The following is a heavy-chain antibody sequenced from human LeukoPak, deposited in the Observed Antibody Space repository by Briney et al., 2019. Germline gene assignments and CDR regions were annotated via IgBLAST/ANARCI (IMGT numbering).Heavy chain of an antibody. V-gene: IGHV3-66*02. CDR3: AKPSYCGSSTCPLGD. J-gene: IGHJ4*02. D-gene: IGHD2-2*01. Sequence: GGSLRLSCAASGFTVSSNYMTWVRQAPGKGLEWVSVMYTLGNTYYADSVKGRFTISRDNAKNSLYLQMNSLRHEDTAVYYCAKPSYCGSSTCPLGDWGQGTLVTVSS. CDR1: GFTVSSNY. CDR2: MYTLGNT.